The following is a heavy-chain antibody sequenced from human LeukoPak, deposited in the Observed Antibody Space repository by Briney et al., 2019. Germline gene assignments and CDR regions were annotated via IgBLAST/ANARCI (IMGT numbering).Heavy chain of an antibody. D-gene: IGHD4-17*01. CDR1: GFPFSDYY. Sequence: GGSLRLSCTASGFPFSDYYIDWVRQAPGKGLEWVGRIKSKTDGGTTDYAAPVKGRFTISRDDSKNTLYLQMNSLKTEDTAVYYCTTGGPYGDYDYWGQGTLVTVSS. V-gene: IGHV3-15*01. CDR2: IKSKTDGGTT. CDR3: TTGGPYGDYDY. J-gene: IGHJ4*02.